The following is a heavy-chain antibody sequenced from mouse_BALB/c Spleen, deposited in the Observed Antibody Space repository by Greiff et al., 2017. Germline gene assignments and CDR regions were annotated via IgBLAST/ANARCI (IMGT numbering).Heavy chain of an antibody. Sequence: EVKLMESGGGLVKPGGSLKLSCAASGFTFSDYYMYWVRQTPEKRLEWVATISDGGSYTYYPDSVKGRFTISRDNAKNNLYLQMSSLKSEDTAMYYCARSPSYYGNYGGAYWGQGTLVTVSA. CDR1: GFTFSDYY. CDR2: ISDGGSYT. CDR3: ARSPSYYGNYGGAY. D-gene: IGHD2-10*01. J-gene: IGHJ3*01. V-gene: IGHV5-4*02.